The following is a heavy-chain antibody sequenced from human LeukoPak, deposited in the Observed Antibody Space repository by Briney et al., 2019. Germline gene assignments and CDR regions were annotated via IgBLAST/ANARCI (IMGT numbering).Heavy chain of an antibody. CDR3: AKGVLGAGSLLEYFQH. CDR2: ITTDGSGA. Sequence: GGSLRLSCAASGFAFRNYDMIWVRQAPGRGLEGVSGITTDGSGAYYADSVKGRFTVSRNNYKNTDVLQMNSRSDDDAAIYACAKGVLGAGSLLEYFQHWGQGTLVTVSS. V-gene: IGHV3-23*01. CDR1: GFAFRNYD. J-gene: IGHJ1*01. D-gene: IGHD3-10*01.